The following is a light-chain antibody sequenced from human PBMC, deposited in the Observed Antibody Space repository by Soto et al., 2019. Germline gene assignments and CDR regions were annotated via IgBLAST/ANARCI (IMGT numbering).Light chain of an antibody. J-gene: IGKJ1*01. CDR3: QRYYSYHRT. Sequence: AIRMTQSPSSFSASTGARVKITCRASQGISSYLAWYQQKLGKAPKLLFYAASTLQSGVPSRFSAGGSGTDFTLTISCMQSEEFATYYCQRYYSYHRTFGEGTKVDI. CDR2: AAS. CDR1: QGISSY. V-gene: IGKV1-8*01.